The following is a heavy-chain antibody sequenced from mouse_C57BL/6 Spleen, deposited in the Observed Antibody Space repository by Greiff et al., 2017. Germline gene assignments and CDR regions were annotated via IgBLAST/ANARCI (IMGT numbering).Heavy chain of an antibody. CDR1: GFTFSNYW. Sequence: EVQLVESGGGLVQPGGSMKLSCVASGFTFSNYWMNWVRQSPEKGLEWVAQIRLKSDDYATHYAESVKGRFTISRDDSKNSVYLQMNNLRAEDTEIYYGTKESNYVGFAYWGQGTLVTVSA. D-gene: IGHD2-5*01. J-gene: IGHJ3*01. V-gene: IGHV6-3*01. CDR2: IRLKSDDYAT. CDR3: TKESNYVGFAY.